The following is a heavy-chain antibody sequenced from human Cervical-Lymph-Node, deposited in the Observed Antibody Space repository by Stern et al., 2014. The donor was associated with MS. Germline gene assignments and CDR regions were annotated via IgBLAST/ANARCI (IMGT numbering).Heavy chain of an antibody. CDR3: ARTPRGIAAPFDY. J-gene: IGHJ4*02. V-gene: IGHV1-2*06. CDR2: INPNSGGT. CDR1: GYTFTGYY. Sequence: VQLVESGAEVKKPGASVKVSCKASGYTFTGYYMHWVRQAPGQGLEWMGRINPNSGGTNYAQKFQGRVTMTRDTSISTAYMELSRLRSDDTAVYYCARTPRGIAAPFDYWGQGTLVTVSS. D-gene: IGHD6-13*01.